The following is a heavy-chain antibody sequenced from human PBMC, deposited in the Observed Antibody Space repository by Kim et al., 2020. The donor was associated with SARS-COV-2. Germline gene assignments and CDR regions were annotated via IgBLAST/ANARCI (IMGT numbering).Heavy chain of an antibody. J-gene: IGHJ4*02. V-gene: IGHV3-11*06. CDR3: ARMGNSGSRHFDY. Sequence: YADSEKGRFTTARDNAKNSLYLQMNSPRAEDTAVYYCARMGNSGSRHFDYWGQGTLVTVSS. D-gene: IGHD1-26*01.